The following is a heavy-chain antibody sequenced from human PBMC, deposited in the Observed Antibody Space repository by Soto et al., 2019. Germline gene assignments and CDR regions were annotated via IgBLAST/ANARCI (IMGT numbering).Heavy chain of an antibody. CDR3: ARELGIAAAGTGNMDV. CDR2: IIPILGIA. D-gene: IGHD6-13*01. J-gene: IGHJ6*03. CDR1: GGTFSSYT. V-gene: IGHV1-69*04. Sequence: GASVKVSCKASGGTFSSYTISWVRQAPGQGLEWMGKIIPILGIANYAQKFQGRVTITADKSTSTAYMELSSLRSEDTAVYYCARELGIAAAGTGNMDVWGKGTTVTVSS.